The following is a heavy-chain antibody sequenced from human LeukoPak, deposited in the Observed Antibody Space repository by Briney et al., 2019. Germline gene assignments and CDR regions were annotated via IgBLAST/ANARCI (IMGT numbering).Heavy chain of an antibody. V-gene: IGHV3-30*18. J-gene: IGHJ4*02. CDR2: ISYDGSNK. Sequence: PGRSLRLSCAASGFTFSSYGMHWVRQAPGKGLEWVAVISYDGSNKYYADSVKGRFTISRDNSKNTLYLQVNSLTAEDTAIYYCAKATGTLGNWGQGTLVIVSS. CDR3: AKATGTLGN. CDR1: GFTFSSYG. D-gene: IGHD1-1*01.